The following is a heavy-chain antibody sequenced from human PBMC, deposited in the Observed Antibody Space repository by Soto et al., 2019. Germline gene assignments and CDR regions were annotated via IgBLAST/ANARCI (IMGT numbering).Heavy chain of an antibody. J-gene: IGHJ6*02. CDR3: ARDTRDGYTYPYYYYGMDV. D-gene: IGHD5-12*01. CDR2: ISGRSTYT. Sequence: LRLSCEASGFTFSDYYMSWIRQAPGKGLEWVSYISGRSTYTNAADSVKGRFTISRDNAKNSLYLQMNSLRAEDTAVYYCARDTRDGYTYPYYYYGMDVWGQGATVTVSS. V-gene: IGHV3-11*06. CDR1: GFTFSDYY.